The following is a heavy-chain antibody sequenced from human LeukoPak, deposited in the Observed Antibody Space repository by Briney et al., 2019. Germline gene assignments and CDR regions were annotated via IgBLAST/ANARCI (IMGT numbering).Heavy chain of an antibody. D-gene: IGHD6-19*01. J-gene: IGHJ5*02. CDR2: INSDGSSR. Sequence: GGSLRLSCAASGFTFSSYWMHWVRQVPGKGLVWVSRINSDGSSRNYVDSVMGRFTISRDNARNTLYLQPDSLRAEDTAVYYCARGLAVAGSSWFDPWGQGTLVSVSS. CDR3: ARGLAVAGSSWFDP. V-gene: IGHV3-74*01. CDR1: GFTFSSYW.